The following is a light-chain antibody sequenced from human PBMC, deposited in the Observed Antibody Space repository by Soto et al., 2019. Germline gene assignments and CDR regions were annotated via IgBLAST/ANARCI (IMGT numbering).Light chain of an antibody. CDR1: QSVSSN. CDR2: GAS. V-gene: IGKV3-15*01. Sequence: EIVMTQSPATLSVSPGDRATLSCRASQSVSSNLAWYQQIPGQAPRLLIYGASTRATGIPARFSGSGSGTEFTLTISSLQSEDFAVYYCQQHNNWPPLTFGRGTKVDNK. J-gene: IGKJ4*01. CDR3: QQHNNWPPLT.